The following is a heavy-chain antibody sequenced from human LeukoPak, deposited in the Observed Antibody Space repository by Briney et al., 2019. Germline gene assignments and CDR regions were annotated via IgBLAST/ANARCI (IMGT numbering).Heavy chain of an antibody. CDR1: GYTFSDYY. CDR2: INPNSGGT. V-gene: IGHV1-2*06. D-gene: IGHD6-6*01. J-gene: IGHJ5*02. CDR3: ARGQLVNDWFDP. Sequence: ASVKVSCKASGYTFSDYYIHWVRQAPGQGLEWMGRINPNSGGTNFAQNFQGRVTMTRDTSISTAYMELSTLTSDDTAVYYCARGQLVNDWFDPWGQETLVTVSS.